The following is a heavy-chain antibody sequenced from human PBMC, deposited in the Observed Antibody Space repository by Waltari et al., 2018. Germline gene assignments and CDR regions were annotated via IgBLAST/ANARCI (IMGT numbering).Heavy chain of an antibody. CDR1: GYSFRRAD. V-gene: IGHV1-8*03. Sequence: QVQLEQSGAEMVKPGASVRVSCKASGYSFRRADISWVRQAPGQGREWMGWMNTNRCNTGYAEKFQGRVTITRNTSINTAYMDLSGLRSEDTAVYYCARGSGDLDIWGQGTMVTVSS. CDR3: ARGSGDLDI. D-gene: IGHD2-21*01. J-gene: IGHJ3*02. CDR2: MNTNRCNT.